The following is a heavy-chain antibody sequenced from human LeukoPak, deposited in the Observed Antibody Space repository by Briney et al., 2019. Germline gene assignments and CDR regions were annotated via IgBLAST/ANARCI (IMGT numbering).Heavy chain of an antibody. V-gene: IGHV4-4*07. CDR2: IYSSGST. J-gene: IGHJ4*02. CDR3: AREQGYDSSGYDY. CDR1: GGSISSYY. D-gene: IGHD3-22*01. Sequence: SETLSLTCTVSGGSISSYYWTWIRQPAGKGLEWIGRIYSSGSTNHNPSLKSRVSMSVDTSRNQFSLKLSSVTAADTAVCYCAREQGYDSSGYDYWGQGSLVTVSS.